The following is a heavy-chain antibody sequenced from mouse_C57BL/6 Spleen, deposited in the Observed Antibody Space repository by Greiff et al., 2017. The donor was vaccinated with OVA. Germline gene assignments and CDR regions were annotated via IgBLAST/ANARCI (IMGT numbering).Heavy chain of an antibody. CDR1: GFTFSDYY. J-gene: IGHJ3*01. CDR3: ARQTAQATGFAY. CDR2: ISNGGGST. V-gene: IGHV5-12*01. Sequence: EVQRVESGGGLVQPGGSLKLSCAASGFTFSDYYMYWVRQTPEKRLEWVAYISNGGGSTYYPDTVKGRFTISRDNAKNTLYLQMSRLKSEDTAMYYCARQTAQATGFAYWGQGTLVTVAT. D-gene: IGHD3-2*02.